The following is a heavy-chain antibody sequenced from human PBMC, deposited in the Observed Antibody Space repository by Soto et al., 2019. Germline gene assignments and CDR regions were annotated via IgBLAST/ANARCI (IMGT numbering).Heavy chain of an antibody. D-gene: IGHD3-10*01. V-gene: IGHV1-18*01. CDR2: ISPYNGNT. CDR1: GYSFTSYG. J-gene: IGHJ5*02. Sequence: QVQLVQSGTEVKKPGASVKVSCKASGYSFTSYGISWVRQAPGQELEWMGWISPYNGNTNYAQILQGRVTMTTDTSTSTAYMELRSLRSDDTAVYYCARDYYGSGRLNAHNWFDPWGQGTLVTVSS. CDR3: ARDYYGSGRLNAHNWFDP.